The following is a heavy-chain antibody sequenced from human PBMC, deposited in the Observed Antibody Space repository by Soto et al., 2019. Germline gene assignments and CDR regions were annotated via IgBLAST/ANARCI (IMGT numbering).Heavy chain of an antibody. CDR2: ISYDGSNK. J-gene: IGHJ4*02. V-gene: IGHV3-30-3*01. CDR1: GFAFSSYA. Sequence: GGSLRLSCAASGFAFSSYAMHWVRQAPGKGLEWVAVISYDGSNKYYADSVKGRFTISRDNSKNTLYLQMNSLRAEDTAVYYCARDPARTSLFGLFDYWGQGTLVTVSS. D-gene: IGHD3-10*02. CDR3: ARDPARTSLFGLFDY.